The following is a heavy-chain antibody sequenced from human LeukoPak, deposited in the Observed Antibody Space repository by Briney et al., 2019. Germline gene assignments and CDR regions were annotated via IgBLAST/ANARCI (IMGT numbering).Heavy chain of an antibody. D-gene: IGHD6-13*01. V-gene: IGHV3-9*01. CDR3: VKIAAAGPLFDH. CDR2: ISWNSGSI. Sequence: GSLRLSCAASGFTFDGYAMHWVRQAPGKGLEWVSGISWNSGSIGYADSVKGRFTISRDNAKNSLYLQMNSLRAEDTALYYCVKIAAAGPLFDHWGQGTLVTVSS. CDR1: GFTFDGYA. J-gene: IGHJ4*02.